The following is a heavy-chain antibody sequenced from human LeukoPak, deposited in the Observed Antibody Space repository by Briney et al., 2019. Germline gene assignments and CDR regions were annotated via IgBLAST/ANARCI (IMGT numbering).Heavy chain of an antibody. Sequence: PSETLSLTCIVSGGSISSYYWSWIRQPPGKGLEWIGYIYYSGSTSYSPSLKSRVTISVDMSKNQFSLKLSSVTAADTAVYYCARGTATDWYFGLWGRGTLVTVSS. V-gene: IGHV4-59*01. CDR3: ARGTATDWYFGL. J-gene: IGHJ2*01. D-gene: IGHD2-21*02. CDR2: IYYSGST. CDR1: GGSISSYY.